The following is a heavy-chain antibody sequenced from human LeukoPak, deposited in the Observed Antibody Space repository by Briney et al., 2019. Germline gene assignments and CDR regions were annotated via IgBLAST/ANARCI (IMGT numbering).Heavy chain of an antibody. Sequence: PGGSLRLSCATSGFTFSTYGMFWVRQAPGKGLEWVAFIWSDGSNKYYADSVKGRFTISRDNSKNTLYLQMNSLKTEDTAMYYCAKDYSNIWYFDYWGQGTLVTVSS. D-gene: IGHD6-13*01. CDR2: IWSDGSNK. J-gene: IGHJ4*02. V-gene: IGHV3-30*02. CDR1: GFTFSTYG. CDR3: AKDYSNIWYFDY.